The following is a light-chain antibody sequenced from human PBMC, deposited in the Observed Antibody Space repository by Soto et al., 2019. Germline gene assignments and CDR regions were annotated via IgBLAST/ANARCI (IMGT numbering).Light chain of an antibody. V-gene: IGKV3-15*01. J-gene: IGKJ4*01. CDR3: QQHNNWPLT. CDR2: GIS. CDR1: QSVSSN. Sequence: EIVMTQSPATLPVSPGERATLSCRASQSVSSNLAWYQQKPGQAPRLLMYGISTRATGIPARFSGSGSGTEFTLTISSLQSEDFAIYYCQQHNNWPLTFGGGTKVEIK.